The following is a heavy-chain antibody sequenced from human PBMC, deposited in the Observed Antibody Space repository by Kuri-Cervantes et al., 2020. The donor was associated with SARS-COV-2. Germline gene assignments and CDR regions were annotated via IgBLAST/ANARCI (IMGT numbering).Heavy chain of an antibody. J-gene: IGHJ3*02. CDR1: GYTFTGYY. CDR2: INPNSGGT. Sequence: ASVKVSCKAPGYTFTGYYMHWVRQAPGQGLEWMGWINPNSGGTNYAQRFQGRVTMTRDTSISTAYMELSRLRSDDTAVYYCARCYYGDYFDAFDIWGQGTMVTVSS. D-gene: IGHD4-17*01. V-gene: IGHV1-2*02. CDR3: ARCYYGDYFDAFDI.